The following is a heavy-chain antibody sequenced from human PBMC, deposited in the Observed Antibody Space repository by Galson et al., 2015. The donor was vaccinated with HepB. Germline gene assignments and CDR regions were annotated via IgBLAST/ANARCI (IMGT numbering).Heavy chain of an antibody. CDR1: GFTFSSYW. Sequence: SLRLSCAASGFTFSSYWMSWVRQAPGKGLEWVANIKQDGSEKYYVDSVKGRFTISRDNAKNSLYLQMNSLRAEDTAVYYCASSPLYSSGWYYYYYYYYMDVWGKGTTVTVSS. J-gene: IGHJ6*03. D-gene: IGHD6-19*01. V-gene: IGHV3-7*01. CDR2: IKQDGSEK. CDR3: ASSPLYSSGWYYYYYYYYMDV.